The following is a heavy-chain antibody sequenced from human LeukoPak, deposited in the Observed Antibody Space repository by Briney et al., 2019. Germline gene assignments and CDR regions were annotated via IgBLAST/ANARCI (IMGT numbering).Heavy chain of an antibody. J-gene: IGHJ4*02. CDR1: GFTFSSYS. CDR2: ISSTSSAI. CDR3: ARVIGSYGDSAY. D-gene: IGHD3-16*01. V-gene: IGHV3-48*04. Sequence: GGSLRLSCAASGFTFSSYSVNWVRQAPGKGLEWLSYISSTSSAIYYADSLKGRFTISRDNAKNSLYLQMDSLRAEDTAVYYCARVIGSYGDSAYWGQGTLVTVSS.